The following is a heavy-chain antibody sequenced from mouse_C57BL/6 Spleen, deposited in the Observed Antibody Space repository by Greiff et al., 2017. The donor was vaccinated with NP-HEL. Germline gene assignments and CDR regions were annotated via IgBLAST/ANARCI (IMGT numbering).Heavy chain of an antibody. CDR3: APYYDYGAMDY. CDR2: IYPGDGDT. D-gene: IGHD2-4*01. CDR1: GYAFSSSW. Sequence: VKLQESGPELVKPGASVKISCKASGYAFSSSWMNWVKQRPGKGLEWIGRIYPGDGDTNYNGKFKGKATLTADKSSSTAYMQLSSLTSEDSAVYFCAPYYDYGAMDYWGQGTSVTVSS. J-gene: IGHJ4*01. V-gene: IGHV1-82*01.